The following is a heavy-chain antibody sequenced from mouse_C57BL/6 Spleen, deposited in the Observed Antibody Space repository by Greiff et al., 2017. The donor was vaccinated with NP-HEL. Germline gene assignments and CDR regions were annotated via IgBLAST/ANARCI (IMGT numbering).Heavy chain of an antibody. D-gene: IGHD2-1*01. J-gene: IGHJ4*01. CDR2: ISGGGGNT. CDR3: ARQGYYGNLYAMDY. Sequence: EVQLVESGGGLVKPGGSLKLSCAASGFTFSSYTMSWVRQTPEKRLEWVATISGGGGNTYYPDSVKGRFTISRDNAKNTLYLQMSSLRSEDTALYYCARQGYYGNLYAMDYWGQGTSVTVSS. V-gene: IGHV5-9*01. CDR1: GFTFSSYT.